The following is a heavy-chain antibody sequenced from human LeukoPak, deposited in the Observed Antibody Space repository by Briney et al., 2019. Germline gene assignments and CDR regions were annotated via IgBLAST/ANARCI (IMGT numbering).Heavy chain of an antibody. J-gene: IGHJ4*02. CDR1: GFTLKTLW. CDR2: INWDGGRT. V-gene: IGHV3-43*01. CDR3: ARGSNSWPSLFDY. Sequence: GGSLGLSRAGSGFTLKTLWIHRGRPTPGKGVGWGSLINWDGGRTYYADSVKGRFAISRDNSENSLYMQMNSLRPEDTALYYCARGSNSWPSLFDYWGQGTLVTVSS. D-gene: IGHD6-13*01.